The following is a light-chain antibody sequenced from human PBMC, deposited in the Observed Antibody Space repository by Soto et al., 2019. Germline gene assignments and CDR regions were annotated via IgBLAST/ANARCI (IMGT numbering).Light chain of an antibody. J-gene: IGLJ1*01. CDR3: QSYDNTLSGPIYV. CDR2: KNN. Sequence: QSVLTQPPSASGTPGQRVTISCSGSSSNIGSNYVYWYQQLPGTAPKLLIYKNNQRPSGVPDRFSGSKSGTSASLAISGLRSEDEADYYCQSYDNTLSGPIYVFGTGTKLTVL. CDR1: SSNIGSNY. V-gene: IGLV1-47*01.